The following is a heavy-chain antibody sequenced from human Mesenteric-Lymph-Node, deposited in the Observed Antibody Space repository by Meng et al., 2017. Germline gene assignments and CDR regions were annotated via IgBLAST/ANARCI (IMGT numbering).Heavy chain of an antibody. J-gene: IGHJ2*01. Sequence: RPREAGPGQVNPSQPLSAPSTFSAGSISISNYCWSWIRQPPGKGLEWSGHIYNSGSTYYNPSLKSRITISVDTSKNQFSLKLSSVTAADTAVYYCARGQKGYFDLWGRGTLVTVSS. V-gene: IGHV4-30-4*01. CDR1: AGSISISNYC. CDR3: ARGQKGYFDL. CDR2: IYNSGST.